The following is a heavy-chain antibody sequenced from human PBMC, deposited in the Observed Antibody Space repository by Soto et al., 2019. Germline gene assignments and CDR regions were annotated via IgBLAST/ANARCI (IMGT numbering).Heavy chain of an antibody. CDR1: GDSICDYY. D-gene: IGHD6-13*01. CDR2: IYYSGST. CDR3: ARHVPGIAASGIDY. V-gene: IGHV4-59*08. Sequence: ETLSLTCTVSGDSICDYYWSWIRQPPGKGLEWIGYIYYSGSTNYSPSLKSRVTISGDTSKNQVSLKLTSVTAADTAVYYCARHVPGIAASGIDYWGQGSLVTVSS. J-gene: IGHJ4*02.